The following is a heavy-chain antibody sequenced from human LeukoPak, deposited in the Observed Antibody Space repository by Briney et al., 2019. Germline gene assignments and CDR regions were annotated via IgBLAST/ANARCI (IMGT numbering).Heavy chain of an antibody. CDR3: ARGVGKWLRLIGYFDY. CDR2: INHSGST. V-gene: IGHV4-34*01. CDR1: GGSFSGYY. Sequence: SETLSLTCAVYGGSFSGYYWSWIRQPPGKGLEWIGEINHSGSTNYNPSLKSRVTISVDTSKNQFSLKLSSVTAADTAVYYCARGVGKWLRLIGYFDYWGQGTLVTVSS. D-gene: IGHD5-12*01. J-gene: IGHJ4*02.